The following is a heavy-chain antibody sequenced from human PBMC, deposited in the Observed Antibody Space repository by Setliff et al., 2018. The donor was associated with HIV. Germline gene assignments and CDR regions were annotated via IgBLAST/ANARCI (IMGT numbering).Heavy chain of an antibody. Sequence: ASVKVSCKASGYTFTGYYMHWVRQAPRQGLEWMGRINPNSGATNYAQKFQGRVTITADKSTNTTFLEVSGLTSEDTAIYFCARSVGYCSGGSCSNWFDPWGQGTLVTVS. D-gene: IGHD2-15*01. CDR3: ARSVGYCSGGSCSNWFDP. CDR1: GYTFTGYY. CDR2: INPNSGAT. J-gene: IGHJ5*02. V-gene: IGHV1-2*06.